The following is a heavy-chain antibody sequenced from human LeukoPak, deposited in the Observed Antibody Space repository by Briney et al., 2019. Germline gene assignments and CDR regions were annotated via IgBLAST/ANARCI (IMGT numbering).Heavy chain of an antibody. V-gene: IGHV4-30-4*07. CDR3: ARYSSGWYPDAFDI. Sequence: RTSETLSLTCAISGGSISSGGYSWSWIRQPPGKGLEWIGYIYYSGSTYYNPSLKSRVTISVDTSKNQFSLKLSSVTAADTAVYYCARYSSGWYPDAFDIWGQGTMVTVSS. CDR2: IYYSGST. CDR1: GGSISSGGYS. D-gene: IGHD6-19*01. J-gene: IGHJ3*02.